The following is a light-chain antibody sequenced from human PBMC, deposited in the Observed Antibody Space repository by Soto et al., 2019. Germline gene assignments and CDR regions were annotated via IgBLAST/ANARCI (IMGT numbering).Light chain of an antibody. CDR2: TVS. J-gene: IGLJ1*01. V-gene: IGLV2-14*01. CDR3: SSFTTDSTYV. CDR1: SSDVGANIF. Sequence: QSALTQPASVSGSPGQSITISCTGTSSDVGANIFVSWYQQHPGKVPKLMIYTVSSRPSGVSQRFSGSKSGNTASLTISGLPAGDEADYYCSSFTTDSTYVFGTGPKLTVL.